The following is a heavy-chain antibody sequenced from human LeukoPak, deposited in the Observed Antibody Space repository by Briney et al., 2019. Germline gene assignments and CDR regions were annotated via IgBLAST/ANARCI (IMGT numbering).Heavy chain of an antibody. Sequence: GGSLRLSCAASGFTFSTYWMSWVRQAPGKGLEWVANIRQDGGEKYYVDSVKGRFTISRDNAKNSLYLQMNSLRAEDTAVYYCARQTDYYDSSGYYALDWYFDLWGRGTLVTVSS. D-gene: IGHD3-22*01. V-gene: IGHV3-7*05. J-gene: IGHJ2*01. CDR1: GFTFSTYW. CDR3: ARQTDYYDSSGYYALDWYFDL. CDR2: IRQDGGEK.